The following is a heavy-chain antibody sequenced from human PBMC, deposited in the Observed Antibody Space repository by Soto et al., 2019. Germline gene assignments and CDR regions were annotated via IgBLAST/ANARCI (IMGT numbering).Heavy chain of an antibody. D-gene: IGHD6-19*01. J-gene: IGHJ4*02. CDR3: AREYSSGWYYFDY. CDR1: GFTFSSYW. Sequence: PGGSLRLSCAASGFTFSSYWMHWVRQALGKGLVWVSRINSDGSSTSYADSVKGRFTISRDNAKSTLYLQMNSLRAEDTAVYYCAREYSSGWYYFDYWGQGTLVTVSS. V-gene: IGHV3-74*01. CDR2: INSDGSST.